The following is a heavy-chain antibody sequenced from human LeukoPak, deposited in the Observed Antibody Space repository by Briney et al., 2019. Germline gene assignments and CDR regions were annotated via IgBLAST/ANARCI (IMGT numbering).Heavy chain of an antibody. CDR1: GYSFTSNF. Sequence: ASLKVSCKASGYSFTSNFIHWVRQVPGQGLEWMGVINPSGGSTNYALKFQGRVTVTRDTSTSTVYMELSSLRSEDTAVYYCARPIGYNWNDGFDYWGQGTLGTVSS. V-gene: IGHV1-46*01. CDR2: INPSGGST. J-gene: IGHJ4*02. D-gene: IGHD1-1*01. CDR3: ARPIGYNWNDGFDY.